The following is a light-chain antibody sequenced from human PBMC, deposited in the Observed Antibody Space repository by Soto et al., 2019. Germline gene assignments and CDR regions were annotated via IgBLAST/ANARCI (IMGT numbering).Light chain of an antibody. CDR2: AAS. Sequence: EIVLTQSPGTLSLSPGERATLSCRASQSLSTNSLAWYQQKPGQTPRLLIYAASTRDTDIPDRFNGSGSGTDFALTISRXEPEDFALYYCQQYDASPLTFGPGTKVDIK. CDR3: QQYDASPLT. J-gene: IGKJ3*01. CDR1: QSLSTNS. V-gene: IGKV3-20*01.